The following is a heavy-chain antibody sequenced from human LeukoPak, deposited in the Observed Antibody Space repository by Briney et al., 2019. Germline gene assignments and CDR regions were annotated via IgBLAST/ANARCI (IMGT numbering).Heavy chain of an antibody. J-gene: IGHJ4*02. V-gene: IGHV3-48*02. CDR1: GFIFSDYS. CDR3: ARSGNRFDQ. Sequence: GGSLRLSCAASGFIFSDYSMNWVRQAPGKGLKWISYISSSSSTMYYADSVKGRFTISRGNDKNLLYLQMNSLRDEDTAVYFCARSGNRFDQWGQGTLVTVSS. D-gene: IGHD2/OR15-2a*01. CDR2: ISSSSSTM.